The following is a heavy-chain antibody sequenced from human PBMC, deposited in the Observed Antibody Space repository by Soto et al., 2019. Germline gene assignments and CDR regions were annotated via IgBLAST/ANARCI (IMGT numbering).Heavy chain of an antibody. Sequence: QVQLQESGPGLVKPSQTLSLICTVSGGPVINGDSYFNWIRQHPEKGLEWMGYINYRGTTNYNAALKSRILISVDTSKNEFSLRLTSVTAADTAVYFCARDSPGAAPYWGQGILVTVSS. V-gene: IGHV4-31*03. J-gene: IGHJ4*02. D-gene: IGHD6-13*01. CDR2: INYRGTT. CDR3: ARDSPGAAPY. CDR1: GGPVINGDSY.